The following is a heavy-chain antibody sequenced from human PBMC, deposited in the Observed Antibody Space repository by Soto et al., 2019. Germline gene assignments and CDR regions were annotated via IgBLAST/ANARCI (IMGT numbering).Heavy chain of an antibody. CDR1: GYSFSSYW. Sequence: GESLKLSCKGSGYSFSSYWIGWVLQMPGKGLGWMGIIYPGDSDTRYSPSFQGQVTISADKSISTAYLQWSSLKASDTAMYYCATGAREAAARGYYYYYGMDVWGQGTTVTVSS. J-gene: IGHJ6*02. V-gene: IGHV5-51*01. D-gene: IGHD6-6*01. CDR3: ATGAREAAARGYYYYYGMDV. CDR2: IYPGDSDT.